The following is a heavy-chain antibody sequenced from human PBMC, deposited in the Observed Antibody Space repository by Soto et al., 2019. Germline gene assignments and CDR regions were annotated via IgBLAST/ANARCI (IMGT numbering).Heavy chain of an antibody. CDR1: GGSISSGGYY. Sequence: QVQLQESGPGLVKPSQTLSLTCTVSGGSISSGGYYWSWIRQHPGKGLEWIGYIYYSGSTYYNPSLKSRVTISVDTSKNQCSLKLSSVTAADTAVYYCAIVSSSWYRSNWFDPWGQGTLVTVSS. CDR2: IYYSGST. V-gene: IGHV4-31*03. CDR3: AIVSSSWYRSNWFDP. D-gene: IGHD6-13*01. J-gene: IGHJ5*02.